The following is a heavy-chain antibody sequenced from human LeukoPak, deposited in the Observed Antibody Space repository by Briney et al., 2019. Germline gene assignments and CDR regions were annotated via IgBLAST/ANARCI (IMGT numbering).Heavy chain of an antibody. CDR2: IIPIFGTA. D-gene: IGHD1-26*01. J-gene: IGHJ4*02. V-gene: IGHV1-69*13. Sequence: ASVKVSCKASGGTFSSYAISWVRQAPGQGLEWMGGIIPIFGTANYAQKFQGRVTITADESTSTAYMELSSLRSEGTAVYYCGSDEGGVGATCYWGQGTLVTVSS. CDR3: GSDEGGVGATCY. CDR1: GGTFSSYA.